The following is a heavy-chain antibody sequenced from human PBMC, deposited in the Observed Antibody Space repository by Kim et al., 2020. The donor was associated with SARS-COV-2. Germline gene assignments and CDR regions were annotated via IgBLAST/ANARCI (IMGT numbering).Heavy chain of an antibody. Sequence: DYAESVKGRFTISRDNDKNSLYLQMNSLRAEETALYYCAKEDYGSGSFNYWGQGTLVTVSS. CDR3: AKEDYGSGSFNY. V-gene: IGHV3-9*01. D-gene: IGHD3-10*01. J-gene: IGHJ4*02.